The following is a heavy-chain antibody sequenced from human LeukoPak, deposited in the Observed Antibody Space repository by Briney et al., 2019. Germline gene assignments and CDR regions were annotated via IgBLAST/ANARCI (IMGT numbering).Heavy chain of an antibody. V-gene: IGHV1-18*01. D-gene: IGHD3-22*01. CDR1: GYTFTSYG. CDR2: ISAYNGYT. CDR3: ARAKYDSSGYYWFDP. Sequence: GASVKVSCKASGYTFTSYGISWVRQAPGQGLEWMGWISAYNGYTKYAEKLQGRVTMTTDTSTSTAYMELRRLRSDDTAVYYCARAKYDSSGYYWFDPWGQGTLVTVSS. J-gene: IGHJ5*02.